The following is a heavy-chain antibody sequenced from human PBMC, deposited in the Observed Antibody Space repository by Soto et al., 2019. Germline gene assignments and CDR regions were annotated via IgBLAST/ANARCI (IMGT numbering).Heavy chain of an antibody. V-gene: IGHV4-31*03. CDR2: IYHSGST. CDR1: GSSISSGSYY. CDR3: ARDYMAVVD. D-gene: IGHD2-15*01. J-gene: IGHJ4*02. Sequence: SETLSLTCTVSGSSISSGSYYWSWIRQHPGKGLEWIGYIYHSGSTYYNPSLKSRATISLDTSKNQFSLKLSSVTAADTAVYYCARDYMAVVDWGQGPLVTVSS.